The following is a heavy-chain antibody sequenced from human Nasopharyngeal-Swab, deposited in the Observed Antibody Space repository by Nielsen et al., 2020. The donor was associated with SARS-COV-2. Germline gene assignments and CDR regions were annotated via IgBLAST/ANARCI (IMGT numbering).Heavy chain of an antibody. D-gene: IGHD6-13*01. CDR1: GFTVSSYA. CDR3: ARTIAAAGPYGMDV. J-gene: IGHJ6*02. Sequence: GGSLRLSCAASGFTVSSYAMSWVRQAPGKGLEWVSAISGSGGSTYYADSVKGRFTISRDNSKNTLYLQMNSLRAEGTAVYYCARTIAAAGPYGMDVWGQGTTVTVSS. V-gene: IGHV3-23*01. CDR2: ISGSGGST.